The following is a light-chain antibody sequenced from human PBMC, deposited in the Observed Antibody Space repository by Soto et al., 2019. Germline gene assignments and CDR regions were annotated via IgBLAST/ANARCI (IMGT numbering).Light chain of an antibody. Sequence: QSVLTQPPSASGTPGQRVTISCSGSSSNIGSKYVYWYQQLPGTAPKLLIYRNDQRPSGVPDRFSGSKSGTSASLAISGLRSEDEADYYCAAWDGSLSGWLFGGGTKLTVL. CDR3: AAWDGSLSGWL. CDR2: RND. CDR1: SSNIGSKY. V-gene: IGLV1-47*01. J-gene: IGLJ3*02.